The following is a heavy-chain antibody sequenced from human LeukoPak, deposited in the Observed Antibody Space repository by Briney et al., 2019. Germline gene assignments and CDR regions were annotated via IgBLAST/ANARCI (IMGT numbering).Heavy chain of an antibody. CDR3: ARDEPFDY. Sequence: SETLSLTCTVSGGSISSYYWSWIRQPPGKGLEWIGYIYYSGSTNYSPSLKSRVTMSVDTSKNQFSLKLSSVTAADTAVYYCARDEPFDYWGQGTLVTVSS. V-gene: IGHV4-59*12. J-gene: IGHJ4*02. CDR2: IYYSGST. CDR1: GGSISSYY.